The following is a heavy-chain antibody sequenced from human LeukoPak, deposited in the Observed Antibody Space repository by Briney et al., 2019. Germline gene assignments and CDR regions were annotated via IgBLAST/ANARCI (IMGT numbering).Heavy chain of an antibody. CDR3: ARQWLGVIGAFDI. CDR1: GGSISSYY. D-gene: IGHD3-10*01. CDR2: IYYSGST. J-gene: IGHJ3*02. Sequence: SETLSLTCTVSGGSISSYYWSWIRQPPGKGLEWIGYIYYSGSTNYNPSLKSRVTISVDTSKNQFSLKLSSVTAADTAVYYCARQWLGVIGAFDIWGQGTMVTVSS. V-gene: IGHV4-59*01.